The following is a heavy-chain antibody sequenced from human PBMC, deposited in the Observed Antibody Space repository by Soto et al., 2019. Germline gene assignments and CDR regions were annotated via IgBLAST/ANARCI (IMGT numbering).Heavy chain of an antibody. Sequence: PGGSLRLSCAASGFTSSNAWMSRVRQAPGKGLEWVGRIKSKTDGGTTDYAAPVKGRFTISRDDSKNTLYLQMNSLKTEDTAVYYCTTKDIVVVVAATLLDYSAQGSLVIGSS. CDR2: IKSKTDGGTT. V-gene: IGHV3-15*01. J-gene: IGHJ4*02. D-gene: IGHD2-15*01. CDR1: GFTSSNAW. CDR3: TTKDIVVVVAATLLDY.